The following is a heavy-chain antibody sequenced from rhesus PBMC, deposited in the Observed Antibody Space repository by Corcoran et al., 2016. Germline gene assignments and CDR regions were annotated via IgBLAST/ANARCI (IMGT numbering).Heavy chain of an antibody. Sequence: QVQLQESGPGLVKPSETLSLTCAVSGGSFSSYWWSWIRQPPGKGLEWIGEINGNSGSTNYNPSLKSRVTLSKDASKNPLSLKLSSVTAADTAVYYCARYGDYCSCIYCYSGYFEFWGQGALVTVSS. CDR2: INGNSGST. CDR3: ARYGDYCSCIYCYSGYFEF. V-gene: IGHV4-80*01. J-gene: IGHJ1*01. D-gene: IGHD2-27*01. CDR1: GGSFSSYW.